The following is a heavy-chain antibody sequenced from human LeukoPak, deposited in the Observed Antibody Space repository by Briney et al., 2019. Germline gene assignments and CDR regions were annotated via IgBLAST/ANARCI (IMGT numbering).Heavy chain of an antibody. Sequence: ASVKVSCKVSGYTLTELSMHWVRQAPGKGLEWMGGFDPEDGETIYAQKFQGRVTMTEDTSTDTAYMELSSLRPEDTAAYYCAAGPRTVATINDPLGFWGQGTLVTVSS. D-gene: IGHD5-12*01. J-gene: IGHJ4*02. CDR2: FDPEDGET. V-gene: IGHV1-24*01. CDR3: AAGPRTVATINDPLGF. CDR1: GYTLTELS.